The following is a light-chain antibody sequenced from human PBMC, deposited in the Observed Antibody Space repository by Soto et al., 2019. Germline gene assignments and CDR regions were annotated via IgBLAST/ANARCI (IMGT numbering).Light chain of an antibody. J-gene: IGKJ2*01. CDR1: QSIVSF. Sequence: DVQMTQSPSSLSASVGDRVTITCRASQSIVSFLNWYQQRPGTAPKLLIFAASNLESGVPSRFSGRGSATDFTLSISSLQPEDFATYFCQQTYSMPVTFGQGTMLEMK. V-gene: IGKV1-39*01. CDR3: QQTYSMPVT. CDR2: AAS.